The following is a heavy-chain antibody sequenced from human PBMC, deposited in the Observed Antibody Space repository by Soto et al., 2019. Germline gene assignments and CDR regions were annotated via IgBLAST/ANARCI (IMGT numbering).Heavy chain of an antibody. J-gene: IGHJ4*02. Sequence: PGGSLRLSCATSGFTFDDYSMHWVRQAPGKGLEWVSGISWNSGSIGYADSVKGRFTISRDNAKNSLYLQMNSLRAEDTALYYCAKDIGIVLMVPYFDYWGQGTLVTVSS. V-gene: IGHV3-9*01. CDR2: ISWNSGSI. CDR3: AKDIGIVLMVPYFDY. D-gene: IGHD2-8*01. CDR1: GFTFDDYS.